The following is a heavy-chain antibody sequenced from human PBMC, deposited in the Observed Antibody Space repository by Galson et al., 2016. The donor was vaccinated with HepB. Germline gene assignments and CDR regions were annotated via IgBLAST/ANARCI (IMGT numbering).Heavy chain of an antibody. CDR1: GGSFNAYY. J-gene: IGHJ5*02. V-gene: IGHV4-34*01. CDR2: INHSGST. CDR3: AWVVVAATNWFDL. D-gene: IGHD2-21*01. Sequence: SETLSLTCGVYGGSFNAYYWSWIRQPPGKGLEWIGEINHSGSTKSNPSLKTRVTISVDTSKNQFSLNLTSTTAADTAVYYCAWVVVAATNWFDLWGQGTLVTVSS.